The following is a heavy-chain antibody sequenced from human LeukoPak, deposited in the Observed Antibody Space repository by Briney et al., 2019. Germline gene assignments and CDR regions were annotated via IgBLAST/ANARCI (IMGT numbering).Heavy chain of an antibody. J-gene: IGHJ4*02. CDR2: ISSSSSTI. CDR1: GFIFSGYS. Sequence: GGSLRLSCAASGFIFSGYSMNWVRQAPGKWLEWVSYISSSSSTIYYADSVKGRFTISRDNAKDSLYLQMNSLRAEDTAVYYCARVLHKRNYDSSVYYGYWGQGTLVTVSS. D-gene: IGHD3-22*01. CDR3: ARVLHKRNYDSSVYYGY. V-gene: IGHV3-48*01.